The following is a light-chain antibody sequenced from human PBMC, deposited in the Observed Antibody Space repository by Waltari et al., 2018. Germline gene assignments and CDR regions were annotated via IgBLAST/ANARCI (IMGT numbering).Light chain of an antibody. CDR3: QQRDHCPMYT. CDR2: DAS. J-gene: IGKJ2*01. V-gene: IGKV3-11*01. Sequence: EIVLTQSPPPLSSSRGEIATPSRRGSQSGSNYLAWYQQRPGQAPRLLIYDASSRATGIPTTFRGSGSGTEFALTISSLQPQDYAVYYCQQRDHCPMYTFGQGTKLEIK. CDR1: QSGSNY.